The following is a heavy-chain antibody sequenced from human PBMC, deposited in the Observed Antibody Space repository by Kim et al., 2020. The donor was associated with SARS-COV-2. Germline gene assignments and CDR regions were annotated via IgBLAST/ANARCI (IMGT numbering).Heavy chain of an antibody. J-gene: IGHJ4*02. CDR1: GDSISSSGYY. Sequence: SETLSLTCTVSGDSISSSGYYWGWIRQPPGKGLEWIGTIYYSGSTYYNPSLKSRATISVDTSRNQFSLQLNSVTAADTAVYYCARARGYSYGSLDYCGQGTLVTVSS. CDR2: IYYSGST. D-gene: IGHD5-18*01. V-gene: IGHV4-39*01. CDR3: ARARGYSYGSLDY.